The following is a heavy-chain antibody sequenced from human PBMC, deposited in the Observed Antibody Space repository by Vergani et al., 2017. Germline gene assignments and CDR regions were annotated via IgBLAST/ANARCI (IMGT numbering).Heavy chain of an antibody. CDR3: ARGPRRRAYSGGERIIYYCDY. D-gene: IGHD6-19*01. CDR2: INHSGST. CDR1: GGSFSGYY. J-gene: IGHJ4*02. V-gene: IGHV4-34*01. Sequence: QVQLQQWGAGLLKPSETLSLTCAVYGGSFSGYYWSWIRQPPGKGLEWIGEINHSGSTNYNPSLKRRVTISVDTSKNQFSLKLSSVTAADTAVYYCARGPRRRAYSGGERIIYYCDYWGEGTLVTVSS.